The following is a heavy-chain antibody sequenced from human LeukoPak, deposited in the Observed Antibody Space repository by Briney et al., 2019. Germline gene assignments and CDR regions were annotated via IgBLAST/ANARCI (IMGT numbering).Heavy chain of an antibody. J-gene: IGHJ5*02. CDR2: IYYSGSP. V-gene: IGHV4-39*01. CDR3: ARARGYWYSSGRAWFDP. D-gene: IGHD6-19*01. Sequence: SETLSLTCTVSGGSISSSSYYWGWIRQPPGEGLQWLGSIYYSGSPYDNPSLKSRVTISVDTSKNQFSLKLSSVTAADTAVYYCARARGYWYSSGRAWFDPWGQGTLVTVSS. CDR1: GGSISSSSYY.